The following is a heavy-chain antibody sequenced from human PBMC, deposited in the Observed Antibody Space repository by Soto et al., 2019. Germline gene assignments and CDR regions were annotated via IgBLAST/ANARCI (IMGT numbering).Heavy chain of an antibody. J-gene: IGHJ6*02. CDR2: ISSSSSTI. V-gene: IGHV3-48*02. CDR3: ARDLFALYYYYYGMDV. CDR1: GFTFSSYS. Sequence: GGSLRLSCAASGFTFSSYSMNWVRQAPGKGLEWVSYISSSSSTIYYADSVKGRFTISRDNAKNSLYLQMNSLRDEDTAVYYCARDLFALYYYYYGMDVWGQGTTVTVSS. D-gene: IGHD3-10*02.